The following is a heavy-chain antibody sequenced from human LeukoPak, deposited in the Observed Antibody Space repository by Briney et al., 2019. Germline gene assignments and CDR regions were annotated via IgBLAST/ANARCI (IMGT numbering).Heavy chain of an antibody. CDR1: GDSVSSVYVA. V-gene: IGHV6-1*01. CDR2: TYYRSKWYN. J-gene: IGHJ4*02. Sequence: SQTLSLTCAISGDSVSSVYVAWNWIRQFPSRGLEWLGRTYYRSKWYNDYAVSVKSRITVNPDTSKNQFSLKLSSVTAADTAVYYCARDFSGYGYFDYWGQGTLVTVSS. D-gene: IGHD5-12*01. CDR3: ARDFSGYGYFDY.